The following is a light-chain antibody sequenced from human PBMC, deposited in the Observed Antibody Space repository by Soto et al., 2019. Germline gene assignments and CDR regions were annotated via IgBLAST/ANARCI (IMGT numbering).Light chain of an antibody. CDR2: AAS. V-gene: IGKV1-17*01. Sequence: DIQMTQSPSSLSASVGDRITITCRASQAIRNDLAWFQQTPGKAPKRLIYAASSLQSGVPSRFSGSGSGTDFTLTISCLQSEDFATYYCQQYYSYPRTFGQGTQGGYQ. J-gene: IGKJ1*01. CDR1: QAIRND. CDR3: QQYYSYPRT.